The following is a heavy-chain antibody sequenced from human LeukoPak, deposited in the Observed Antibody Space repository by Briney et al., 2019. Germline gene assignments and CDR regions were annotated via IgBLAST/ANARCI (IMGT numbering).Heavy chain of an antibody. CDR3: ARDPYNGYYGDDYYYYMDV. CDR2: ITRDSIYT. CDR1: GFTFNNYN. D-gene: IGHD4-17*01. J-gene: IGHJ6*03. V-gene: IGHV3-21*01. Sequence: GSLRLSCAASGFTFNNYNMNWVRQTPGKGLEWVSSITRDSIYTFYADSVRGRFTISRDNAKDLLSLQMNSLRAEDTAVYYCARDPYNGYYGDDYYYYMDVWGKGTTVTISS.